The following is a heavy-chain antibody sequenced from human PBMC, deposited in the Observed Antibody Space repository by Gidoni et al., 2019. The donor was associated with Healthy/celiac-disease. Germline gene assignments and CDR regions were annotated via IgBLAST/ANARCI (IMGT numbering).Heavy chain of an antibody. CDR1: GFTFSSYS. CDR3: ARIMVTGTAEGYFDY. CDR2: ISSSSSYI. J-gene: IGHJ4*02. Sequence: EVQLVESGGGLVKPGGSLRLSCAASGFTFSSYSMNWVRQAPGEGLEWVSSISSSSSYIYYADSVKGRFTISRDNAKNSLYLQMNSLRAEDTAVYYCARIMVTGTAEGYFDYWGQGTLVTVSS. D-gene: IGHD1-20*01. V-gene: IGHV3-21*01.